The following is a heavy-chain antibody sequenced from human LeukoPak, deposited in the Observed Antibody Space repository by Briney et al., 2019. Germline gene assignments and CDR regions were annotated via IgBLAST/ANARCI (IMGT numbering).Heavy chain of an antibody. D-gene: IGHD2-2*01. CDR3: ARDLGYCSSTSCPNWFDP. J-gene: IGHJ5*02. CDR1: GGSISSGGYY. Sequence: SQTLSLTCTVSGGSISSGGYYWSWLRQPPGKGLEWIGYIYHSGSTYYNPSLKSRVTILVDRSKNQFSLKLSSVTAADTAVYYCARDLGYCSSTSCPNWFDPWGQGTLVTVSS. CDR2: IYHSGST. V-gene: IGHV4-30-2*01.